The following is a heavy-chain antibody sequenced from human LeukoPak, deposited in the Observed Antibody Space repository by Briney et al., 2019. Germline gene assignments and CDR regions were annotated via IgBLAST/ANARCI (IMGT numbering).Heavy chain of an antibody. D-gene: IGHD6-13*01. CDR1: GFTFSSYA. J-gene: IGHJ4*02. CDR2: ISGSGGST. Sequence: PGGSLRLSWAASGFTFSSYAMSWVRQAPGKGLEWVSAISGSGGSTYYADSVKGRFTISRDNSKNTLYLQMNSLRAEDTAVYYCAKVIVPDSSSWTNFDYWGQGTLVTVSS. CDR3: AKVIVPDSSSWTNFDY. V-gene: IGHV3-23*01.